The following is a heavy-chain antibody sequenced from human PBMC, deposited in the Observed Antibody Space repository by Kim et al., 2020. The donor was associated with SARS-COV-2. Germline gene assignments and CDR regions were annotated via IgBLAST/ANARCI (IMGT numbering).Heavy chain of an antibody. V-gene: IGHV5-51*01. J-gene: IGHJ5*02. CDR2: IHPGDSDT. D-gene: IGHD2-15*01. CDR3: ARASYCSGGSCYGNFDWFDP. CDR1: GYSFTNYW. Sequence: GASLQISCKGSGYSFTNYWIGWVRQMSGKGLEWMGIIHPGDSDTRYSPSFQGQVNISADNSISTAYLQWSSLKASDTAMYYCARASYCSGGSCYGNFDWFDPWGRGTQVTVSS.